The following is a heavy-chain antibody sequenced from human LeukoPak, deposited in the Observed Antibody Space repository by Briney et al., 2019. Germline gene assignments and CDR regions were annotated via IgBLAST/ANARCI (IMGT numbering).Heavy chain of an antibody. J-gene: IGHJ5*02. V-gene: IGHV1-2*02. Sequence: GASVKVSCKASGYTFTGNYMHWVRQAPGQGPEWMGWINPNSGGTNYAQRFQGRVSMTRDTSISTAYMEMSRLRSDDTAVYYCARGDDILTGNRDWFDPWGQGTLVTVFS. CDR3: ARGDDILTGNRDWFDP. CDR1: GYTFTGNY. CDR2: INPNSGGT. D-gene: IGHD3-9*01.